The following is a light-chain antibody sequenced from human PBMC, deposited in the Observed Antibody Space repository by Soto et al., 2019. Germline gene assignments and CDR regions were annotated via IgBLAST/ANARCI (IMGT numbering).Light chain of an antibody. CDR1: SSNIGSNT. CDR2: SNN. J-gene: IGLJ2*01. CDR3: VAWDDSLNGYVL. V-gene: IGLV1-44*01. Sequence: SVLTQPPSAYGTPGEMVTISCSGSSSNIGSNTVNWYQQLPGTAPKLVIYSNNQRPSGVPDRFSGSKSGTSASLAISGLQSEDEADYYCVAWDDSLNGYVLFGGGTKVTVL.